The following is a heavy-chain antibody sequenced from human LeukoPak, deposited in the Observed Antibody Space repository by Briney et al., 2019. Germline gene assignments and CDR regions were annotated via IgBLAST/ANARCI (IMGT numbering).Heavy chain of an antibody. CDR2: INHSGST. CDR1: GGSISSSNW. CDR3: ARGRRGYNLDY. V-gene: IGHV4-4*02. Sequence: SETLSLTCAVSGGSISSSNWWSWIRQPPGKGLEWIGEINHSGSTNYNPSLKSRVTISVDTSKNQFSLKLSSVTAADTAVYYCARGRRGYNLDYWGQGTLVTVSS. J-gene: IGHJ4*02. D-gene: IGHD5-24*01.